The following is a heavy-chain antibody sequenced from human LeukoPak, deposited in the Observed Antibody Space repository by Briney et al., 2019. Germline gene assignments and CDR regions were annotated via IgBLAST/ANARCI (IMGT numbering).Heavy chain of an antibody. Sequence: GGSLRLSCAASGFTFSSYGMTWVRQAPGKGLEWVSVIYSGGSTYYADSVKGRFTISRDNSKNTLYLQMNSLRAEDTAVYYCARDMPYGSGSFYDAFDIWGQGTMVTVSS. CDR1: GFTFSSYG. CDR2: IYSGGST. CDR3: ARDMPYGSGSFYDAFDI. J-gene: IGHJ3*02. D-gene: IGHD3-10*01. V-gene: IGHV3-66*02.